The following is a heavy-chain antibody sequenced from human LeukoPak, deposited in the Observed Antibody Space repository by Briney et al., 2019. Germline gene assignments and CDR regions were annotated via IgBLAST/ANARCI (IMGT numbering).Heavy chain of an antibody. CDR1: GFTFSSYG. J-gene: IGHJ4*02. CDR3: AKDLGVVVVTH. V-gene: IGHV3-30*18. CDR2: ISYDGSNK. D-gene: IGHD2-15*01. Sequence: GGSLRLSCVASGFTFSSYGMHWVRQAPGKGLEWVAVISYDGSNKNYADSVKGRFTVSRDNSKNTLYLQMNSLRADDTAVYYCAKDLGVVVVTHWGQGALVTVSS.